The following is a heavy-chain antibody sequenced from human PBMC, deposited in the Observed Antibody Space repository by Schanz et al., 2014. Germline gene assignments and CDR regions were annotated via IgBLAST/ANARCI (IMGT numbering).Heavy chain of an antibody. D-gene: IGHD5-12*01. Sequence: EVQLVESGGGLIQPGGSLRLSCAVSGFTVNTNYMSWVRQAPGKGLEWISSMYISSGSTQYADSVKGRFIISRDSSKNTLFLQMNSLRAEDTAVYFCARDGGRDGYNLAFDVWGQGTLVTVSS. CDR2: MYISSGST. CDR3: ARDGGRDGYNLAFDV. CDR1: GFTVNTNY. V-gene: IGHV3-53*01. J-gene: IGHJ3*01.